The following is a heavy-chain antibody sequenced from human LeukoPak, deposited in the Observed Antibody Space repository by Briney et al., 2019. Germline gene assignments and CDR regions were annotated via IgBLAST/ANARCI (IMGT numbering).Heavy chain of an antibody. J-gene: IGHJ5*02. CDR2: IYYSGST. CDR3: ARARTDILTEGMFDP. D-gene: IGHD3-9*01. V-gene: IGHV4-59*01. Sequence: SETLSLTCTVSGGSISSYYWSWIRQPPGKGLEWIGYIYYSGSTNYNPSLKSRVTISVDTSKNQFSLKLSSVTAADTAVYYCARARTDILTEGMFDPWGQGTLVTVSS. CDR1: GGSISSYY.